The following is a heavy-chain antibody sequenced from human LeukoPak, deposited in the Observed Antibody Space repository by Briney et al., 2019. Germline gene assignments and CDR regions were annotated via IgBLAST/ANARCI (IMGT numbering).Heavy chain of an antibody. CDR2: IYYSGST. J-gene: IGHJ4*02. CDR3: ARHGGTSYYFDY. V-gene: IGHV4-59*08. Sequence: SETLSLTCTVSGGSLSSYYWSWIRQPPGKGLEWIGYIYYSGSTKSNPSLKSRVTISVDTSKNQFSLMLSSVTAADTAVYYCARHGGTSYYFDYWGQGTLVTVSS. CDR1: GGSLSSYY.